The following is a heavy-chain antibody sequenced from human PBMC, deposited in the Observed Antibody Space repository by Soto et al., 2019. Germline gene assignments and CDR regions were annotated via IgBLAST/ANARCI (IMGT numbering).Heavy chain of an antibody. CDR3: ARDRRFLEWLLDYYYGMDV. V-gene: IGHV1-18*01. D-gene: IGHD3-3*01. J-gene: IGHJ6*02. Sequence: ASVKVSCKASGYTFTSYGISWVRHAPGQGLEWMGWISAYNGNTNYAQKLQGRVTMTTDTSTSTAYMELRSLRSDDTAVYYCARDRRFLEWLLDYYYGMDVWGQGTTVTVSS. CDR2: ISAYNGNT. CDR1: GYTFTSYG.